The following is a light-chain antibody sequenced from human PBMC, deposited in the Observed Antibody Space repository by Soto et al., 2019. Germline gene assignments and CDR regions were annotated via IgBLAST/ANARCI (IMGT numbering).Light chain of an antibody. CDR1: SSNIGNNF. J-gene: IGLJ2*01. CDR2: DNY. V-gene: IGLV1-51*01. CDR3: GTWDSSLSAVV. Sequence: QSVLTQPPSVSEAPGQKVTISCSGSSSNIGNNFVSWYQQLPGTAPKLLIYDNYERPSGIPDRFSGSKSGTSATLGITGLQTGDEADYYCGTWDSSLSAVVFGGGTKLTVL.